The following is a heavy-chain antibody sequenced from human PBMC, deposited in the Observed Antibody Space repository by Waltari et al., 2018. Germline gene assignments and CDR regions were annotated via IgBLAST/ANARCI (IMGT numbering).Heavy chain of an antibody. CDR2: IKQDGSEK. CDR3: AREWGLWDGDPVPHYYGMDV. Sequence: GLEWVANIKQDGSEKYYVDSVKGRFTISRDNAKNSLYLQMNSLRAEDTAVYYCAREWGLWDGDPVPHYYGMDVWGQGTTVTVSS. J-gene: IGHJ6*02. D-gene: IGHD4-17*01. V-gene: IGHV3-7*01.